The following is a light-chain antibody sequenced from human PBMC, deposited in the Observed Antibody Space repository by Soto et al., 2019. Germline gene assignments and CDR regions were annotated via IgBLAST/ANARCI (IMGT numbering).Light chain of an antibody. Sequence: QSVLTQPPSASGTPGQRVTISCSGSSPNIGSNTVNWYQQLPGTAPKLLIYSNNQRPSGVPDRFSGSKSGTSASLAISGLQSEYEADYYCAAWDDSLNGPVFGTGTKVPVL. CDR2: SNN. J-gene: IGLJ1*01. CDR1: SPNIGSNT. CDR3: AAWDDSLNGPV. V-gene: IGLV1-44*01.